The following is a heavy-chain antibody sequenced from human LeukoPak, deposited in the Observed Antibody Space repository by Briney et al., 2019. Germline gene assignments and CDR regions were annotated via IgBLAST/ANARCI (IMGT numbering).Heavy chain of an antibody. D-gene: IGHD1-26*01. V-gene: IGHV4-4*02. J-gene: IGHJ4*02. CDR1: TDSITSNW. CDR3: AKEIGGAPTPGAY. Sequence: PSETLTLTCAVSTDSITSNWWSWVRQPPGKGLEWIGEVHKSGSTNYYPSLQSRVTISIDKSKNQIALELTSVTAADTAVYYCAKEIGGAPTPGAYWGQGSLVTVSS. CDR2: VHKSGST.